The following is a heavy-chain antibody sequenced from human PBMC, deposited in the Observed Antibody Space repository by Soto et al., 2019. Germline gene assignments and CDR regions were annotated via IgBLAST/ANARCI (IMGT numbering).Heavy chain of an antibody. CDR2: IDPTDSYT. CDR1: GYSFTTYW. V-gene: IGHV5-10-1*01. J-gene: IGHJ4*02. D-gene: IGHD3-22*01. CDR3: ARLTLAQDSSGYHIFDY. Sequence: GESLKISCQASGYSFTTYWISWVRQMPGKGLECMGRIDPTDSYTDYGPSFEGHVTMSVDRSINTAYLEWSSLKASDSAMYYCARLTLAQDSSGYHIFDYWGLGTLLTVSS.